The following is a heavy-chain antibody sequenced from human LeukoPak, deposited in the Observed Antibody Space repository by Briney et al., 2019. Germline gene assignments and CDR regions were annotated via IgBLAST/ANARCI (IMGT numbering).Heavy chain of an antibody. CDR2: IYWDDVK. J-gene: IGHJ4*02. D-gene: IGHD1/OR15-1a*01. Sequence: SGPTLVNPTQTLMLTCTFSGFSFYSSGVGVGWISQPPGNTLEWLAVIYWDDVKRYNPSLRSRLTMSKDASKSQVFLVMSNMDPVDTATYYCAHRRPGHLTGWDNSYFDNWGPGTLVTVSS. CDR1: GFSFYSSGVG. CDR3: AHRRPGHLTGWDNSYFDN. V-gene: IGHV2-5*02.